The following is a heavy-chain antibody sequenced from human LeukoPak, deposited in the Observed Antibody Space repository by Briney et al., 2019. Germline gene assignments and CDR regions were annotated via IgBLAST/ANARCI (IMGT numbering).Heavy chain of an antibody. Sequence: PGGSLRLSCAASGFSFSSFSMNWVCQAPGKGLEWVSSISSSSSYIYYADSVKGRFTISRDNAKNSLYLQMNSLRAEDTAVYYCARDKLWFGELLASGAFDIWGQGTMVTVSS. CDR3: ARDKLWFGELLASGAFDI. J-gene: IGHJ3*02. CDR2: ISSSSSYI. CDR1: GFSFSSFS. D-gene: IGHD3-10*01. V-gene: IGHV3-21*01.